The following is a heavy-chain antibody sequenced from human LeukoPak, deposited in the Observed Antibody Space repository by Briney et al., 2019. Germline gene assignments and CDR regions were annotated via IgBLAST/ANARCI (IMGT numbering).Heavy chain of an antibody. J-gene: IGHJ6*02. CDR1: GFTFGDYA. CDR3: TRDRHEYSSSYGLPYYYYGMDV. Sequence: PGGSLRLSCTASGFTFGDYAMSWFRQVPGKGLEWVGFIRSKAYGGTTEYAASVKGRFTISRDDSKSIAYLQMNSLKTEDTAVYYCTRDRHEYSSSYGLPYYYYGMDVWGQGTTVTVSS. CDR2: IRSKAYGGTT. V-gene: IGHV3-49*03. D-gene: IGHD6-6*01.